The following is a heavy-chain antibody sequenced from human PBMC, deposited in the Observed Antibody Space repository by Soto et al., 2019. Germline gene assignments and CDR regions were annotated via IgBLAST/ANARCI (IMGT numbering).Heavy chain of an antibody. D-gene: IGHD1-1*01. CDR1: GGSISSYY. CDR3: ARWPQLEPRFDY. Sequence: SETLSLTCTVSGGSISSYYWSWIRQPPGKGLEWIGYIYYSGSTNYNPSLKSRVTISVDTSKNQFSLKLSSVTAADTAVYYCARWPQLEPRFDYWGQGTLVTVSS. V-gene: IGHV4-59*01. J-gene: IGHJ4*02. CDR2: IYYSGST.